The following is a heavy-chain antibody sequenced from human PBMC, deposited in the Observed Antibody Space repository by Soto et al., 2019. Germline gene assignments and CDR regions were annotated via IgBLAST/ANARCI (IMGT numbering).Heavy chain of an antibody. CDR1: GYTFTSYY. J-gene: IGHJ5*02. D-gene: IGHD1-7*01. V-gene: IGHV1-46*01. Sequence: ASVKVSCKASGYTFTSYYMHWVRQAPGQGLEWMGMINPNGGNTSYAQKFQGRVTMTRNTSTSTAYMELSSLRSEDTAVYYCAKGTRITGTTRFDPWGQGTLVTVSS. CDR2: INPNGGNT. CDR3: AKGTRITGTTRFDP.